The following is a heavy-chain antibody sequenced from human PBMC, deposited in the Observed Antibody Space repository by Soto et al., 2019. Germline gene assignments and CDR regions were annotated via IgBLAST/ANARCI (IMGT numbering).Heavy chain of an antibody. D-gene: IGHD6-13*01. J-gene: IGHJ3*02. Sequence: PGGSLRLSCAASGFTFSSYWMSWVRQAPGKGLEWVANIKQDGSEKYYVDSVKGRFTISRDNAKNSLYLQMNSLRAEDTAVYYCARDRSSYSSSWHPDEIAFDIWGQGTMVTVSS. V-gene: IGHV3-7*05. CDR3: ARDRSSYSSSWHPDEIAFDI. CDR1: GFTFSSYW. CDR2: IKQDGSEK.